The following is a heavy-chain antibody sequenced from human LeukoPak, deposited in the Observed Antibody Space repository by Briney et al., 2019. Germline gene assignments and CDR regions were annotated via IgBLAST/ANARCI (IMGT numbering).Heavy chain of an antibody. CDR1: AASISNYY. D-gene: IGHD3-22*01. J-gene: IGHJ4*02. CDR2: TSTSGST. CDR3: ASPRSGYRYTFDY. Sequence: KPSETLSLTCAVSAASISNYYWSWIRQAPGKGLEWIGYTSTSGSTNYNPSLKSRVSISLDTSKNRFSLNLNFVTAADTAVYYCASPRSGYRYTFDYWGQGALVTVSS. V-gene: IGHV4-4*09.